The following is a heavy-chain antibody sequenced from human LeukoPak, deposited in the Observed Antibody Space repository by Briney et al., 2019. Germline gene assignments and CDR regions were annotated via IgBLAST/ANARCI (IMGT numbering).Heavy chain of an antibody. D-gene: IGHD1-1*01. CDR3: AKKGERTTGKLTWFDP. V-gene: IGHV3-23*01. CDR1: GFTFSSYA. Sequence: GGSLRLSCAASGFTFSSYAMSRVRQAPGKGLEWVSAISGSGGSTYYADSVKGRFTISRDNSKNTLYLQMNSLRAEDTAVYYCAKKGERTTGKLTWFDPWGQGTLVTVSS. CDR2: ISGSGGST. J-gene: IGHJ5*02.